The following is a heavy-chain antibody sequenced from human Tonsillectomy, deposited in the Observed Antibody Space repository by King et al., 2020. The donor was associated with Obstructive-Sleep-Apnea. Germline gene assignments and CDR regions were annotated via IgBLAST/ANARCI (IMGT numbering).Heavy chain of an antibody. CDR3: TSYDYGVQSFDY. CDR1: GFTFSGSA. V-gene: IGHV3-73*01. J-gene: IGHJ4*02. D-gene: IGHD4-17*01. CDR2: IRSKGNSYAT. Sequence: VQLVESGGGLVQPGGSLKLSCAASGFTFSGSAMHWVRQASGKGLEWVGRIRSKGNSYATAYAASGKGRFTISRDDSKSTAYLQMNSLKTEDTALYYCTSYDYGVQSFDYWGQGTLVTVSS.